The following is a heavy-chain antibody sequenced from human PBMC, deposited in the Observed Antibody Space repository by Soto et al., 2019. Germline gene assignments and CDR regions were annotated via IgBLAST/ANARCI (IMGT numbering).Heavy chain of an antibody. CDR2: ISTSIDAT. Sequence: WGSRRLSCAASGLAFSNYAMHWVRQAPGKGLEWVSSISTSIDATYYADSVKGRFTSSRDDCKNTLYLQMNSLRAEASALYSCATGRTVTARNFDYCGKRTKVTVSS. J-gene: IGHJ4*02. CDR1: GLAFSNYA. V-gene: IGHV3-23*01. CDR3: ATGRTVTARNFDY. D-gene: IGHD5-18*01.